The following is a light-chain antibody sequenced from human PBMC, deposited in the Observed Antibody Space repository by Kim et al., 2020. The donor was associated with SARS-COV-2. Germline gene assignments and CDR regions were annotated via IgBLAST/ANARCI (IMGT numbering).Light chain of an antibody. CDR3: QQYGSSIT. Sequence: IVLTQSPGTLSLSPGERATLSCRASQSVNNNYLAWYQQKPGQAPRLLIFGATSRATVIPDRFSGSGSGTDFTLTISRLEPEDFAVYYCQQYGSSITFGAGTKLEI. J-gene: IGKJ4*01. CDR2: GAT. V-gene: IGKV3-20*01. CDR1: QSVNNNY.